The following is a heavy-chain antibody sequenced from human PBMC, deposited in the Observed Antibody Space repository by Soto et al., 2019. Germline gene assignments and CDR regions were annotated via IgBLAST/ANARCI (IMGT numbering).Heavy chain of an antibody. J-gene: IGHJ4*02. CDR3: ARDPGYSYGYN. V-gene: IGHV1-3*01. D-gene: IGHD5-18*01. CDR2: INAGNGNT. CDR1: GYTFISYA. Sequence: VKVSCKASGYTFISYAMNWVRQAPGQRLEWMGWINAGNGNTKYSQKFQGRVTITRDTSASTGYMELSSLRSEDTAVYYCARDPGYSYGYNWGQGTLVTVS.